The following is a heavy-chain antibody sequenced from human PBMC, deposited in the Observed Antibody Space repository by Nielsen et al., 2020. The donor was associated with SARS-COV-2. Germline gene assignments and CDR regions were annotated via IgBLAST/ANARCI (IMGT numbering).Heavy chain of an antibody. D-gene: IGHD2-2*01. J-gene: IGHJ6*02. CDR3: ARGDIVVVPAAPGWYYYYGMDV. V-gene: IGHV1-69*06. CDR2: IIPIFGTA. Sequence: WVRQAPGQGLEWMGGIIPIFGTANYAQKFQGRVTITADKSTSTAYMELSSLRSEDTAVYYCARGDIVVVPAAPGWYYYYGMDVWGQGTTVTVPS.